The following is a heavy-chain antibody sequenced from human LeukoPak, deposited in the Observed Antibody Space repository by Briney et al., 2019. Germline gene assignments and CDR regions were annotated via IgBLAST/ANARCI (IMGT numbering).Heavy chain of an antibody. CDR2: ISGSGGST. CDR1: GFTFSSYA. V-gene: IGHV3-23*01. D-gene: IGHD3-10*01. Sequence: GGSLRLSCAASGFTFSSYAMGWVRQAPGKGLEWVSAISGSGGSTYYADSVKGRFTISRDNSKNTLYLQMNSLRAEDTAVYYCAKDPSLLLWFGEYENWGQGTLVTVSS. CDR3: AKDPSLLLWFGEYEN. J-gene: IGHJ4*02.